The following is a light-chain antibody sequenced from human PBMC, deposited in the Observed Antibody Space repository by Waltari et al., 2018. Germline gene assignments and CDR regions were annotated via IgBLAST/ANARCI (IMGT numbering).Light chain of an antibody. CDR1: QRVSNY. Sequence: EILLTQSPGTLSLSPGERAILSCRASQRVSNYLTWYQQKPGQAPRLLIFEASKRATGTPGRFRGSGSGTDFTLTISSLEPEDVAVYYCQQRGDWPLTFGQGTKLEI. CDR3: QQRGDWPLT. J-gene: IGKJ2*01. V-gene: IGKV3-11*01. CDR2: EAS.